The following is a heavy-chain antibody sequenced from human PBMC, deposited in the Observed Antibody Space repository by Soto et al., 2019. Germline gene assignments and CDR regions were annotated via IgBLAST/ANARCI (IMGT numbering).Heavy chain of an antibody. CDR1: GGSVHNGSYY. V-gene: IGHV4-61*01. CDR3: PRQENHLVRYGGDFDY. J-gene: IGHJ4*02. D-gene: IGHD3-10*01. Sequence: SETLSLTCTVSGGSVHNGSYYWSWLRQPPGKGLEWIGYIYYTGTTNYNPSLKSHVTISVDTSKNQFSLKVKSVSAADTAVYFCPRQENHLVRYGGDFDYWGPGPLLTVPS. CDR2: IYYTGTT.